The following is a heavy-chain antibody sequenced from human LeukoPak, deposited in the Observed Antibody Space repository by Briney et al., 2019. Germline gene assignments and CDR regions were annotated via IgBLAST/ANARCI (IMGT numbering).Heavy chain of an antibody. CDR3: ARGDILTGYSIY. J-gene: IGHJ4*02. CDR1: GYTFTSYD. V-gene: IGHV1-8*01. D-gene: IGHD3-9*01. CDR2: MNPNSGNT. Sequence: ASVKVSCKASGYTFTSYDINWVRQATGQGLEWMGWMNPNSGNTNYAQKLQGRVTMTTDTSTSTAYMELRSLRSDDTAVYYCARGDILTGYSIYWGQGTLVTVSS.